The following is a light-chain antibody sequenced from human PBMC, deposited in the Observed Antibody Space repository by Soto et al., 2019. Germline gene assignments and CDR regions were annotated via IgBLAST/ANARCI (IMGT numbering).Light chain of an antibody. Sequence: QSALTQPASVSGPPGHSITISCTGTSSNVGSYKLVSCYQQHPGKAPKLMIFEVNKRPSGVSNRFSGSKSGNTASLTISGLRVEDEADYYCCSSGGSPTYVFGTGTKLTVL. V-gene: IGLV2-23*02. CDR3: CSSGGSPTYV. CDR1: SSNVGSYKL. J-gene: IGLJ1*01. CDR2: EVN.